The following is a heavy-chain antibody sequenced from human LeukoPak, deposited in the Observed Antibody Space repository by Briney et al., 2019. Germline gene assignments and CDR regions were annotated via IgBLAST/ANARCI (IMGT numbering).Heavy chain of an antibody. CDR1: GFTFGNYW. D-gene: IGHD2-2*01. Sequence: PGGSLRLSCAASGFTFGNYWMHWVRQAPGKGLLWVSRISDDGSSANYADSVQGRFTTSRDNAKNTVYLQMHSLRAEDTAVYYCVSEYCSSTTCYRGAYWGQGTLVTVSS. V-gene: IGHV3-74*01. CDR2: ISDDGSSA. J-gene: IGHJ4*02. CDR3: VSEYCSSTTCYRGAY.